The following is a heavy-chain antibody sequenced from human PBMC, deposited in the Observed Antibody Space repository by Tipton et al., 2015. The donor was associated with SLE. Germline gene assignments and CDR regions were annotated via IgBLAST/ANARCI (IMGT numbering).Heavy chain of an antibody. D-gene: IGHD5-18*01. Sequence: GSLRLSCAASGFDLSSYWMQWARQGPGVGLMWVSRINPDGSVRSYADSVKGRFTISRDSGKNTLYLEMNSLTVAGTGVYYCARDSKGLLWGQGTQVTVSA. J-gene: IGHJ4*02. CDR1: GFDLSSYW. CDR3: ARDSKGLL. V-gene: IGHV3-74*01. CDR2: INPDGSVR.